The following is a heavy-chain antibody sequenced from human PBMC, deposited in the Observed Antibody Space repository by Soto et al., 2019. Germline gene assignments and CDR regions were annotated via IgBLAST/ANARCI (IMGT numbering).Heavy chain of an antibody. D-gene: IGHD3-3*01. J-gene: IGHJ5*02. V-gene: IGHV4-59*08. Sequence: TSETLSLTCTVSGGSISSYYWSWIRQPPGKGLEWIGYIYYSGSTNYNPSLKSRVTISVDTSKNQFSLKLSSVTAADTAVYYCARHFYENWFDPWGQGTLVTVSS. CDR2: IYYSGST. CDR1: GGSISSYY. CDR3: ARHFYENWFDP.